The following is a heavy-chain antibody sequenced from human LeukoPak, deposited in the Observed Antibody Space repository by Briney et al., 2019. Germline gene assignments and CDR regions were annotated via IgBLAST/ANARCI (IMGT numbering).Heavy chain of an antibody. CDR1: GDSVSSNSAT. J-gene: IGHJ4*02. CDR3: ARNYYGSGSYYSHFDY. D-gene: IGHD3-10*01. CDR2: AYYRSNWDN. Sequence: SQTLSLTCALSGDSVSSNSATWTWIRQSPSRGLEWLGRAYYRSNWDNDYAVSVKSRITINPDTSKNQFSLQLKSVTPEDTAVYYCARNYYGSGSYYSHFDYWGQGTLVTVSS. V-gene: IGHV6-1*01.